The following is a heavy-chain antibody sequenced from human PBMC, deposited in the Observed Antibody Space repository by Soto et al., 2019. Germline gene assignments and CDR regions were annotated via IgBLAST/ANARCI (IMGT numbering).Heavy chain of an antibody. CDR1: GFTFSSYG. Sequence: GGSLRLSCAASGFTFSSYGMHWVRQAPGKGLEWVAVISYDGSNKYYADSVKGRFTISRDNSKNTLYLQLNSVSAEDTAVYYCAKEKDGKVAVAGTLDYWGQGTLVTVSS. V-gene: IGHV3-30*18. D-gene: IGHD6-19*01. CDR3: AKEKDGKVAVAGTLDY. CDR2: ISYDGSNK. J-gene: IGHJ4*02.